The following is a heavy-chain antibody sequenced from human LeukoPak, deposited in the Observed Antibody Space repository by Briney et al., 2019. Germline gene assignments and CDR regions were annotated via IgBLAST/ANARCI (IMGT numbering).Heavy chain of an antibody. CDR1: GFTFSSYA. CDR3: AKERLYDFWSSYFFDY. Sequence: GGSLRLSCAASGFTFSSYAMSWVRQAPGKGLEWVSAISGSGGSTYYADSVKGRFTISRDNSKNTLYLQMNSLRAEDTAVYYCAKERLYDFWSSYFFDYWGQGTLVTVSS. J-gene: IGHJ4*02. CDR2: ISGSGGST. D-gene: IGHD3-3*01. V-gene: IGHV3-23*01.